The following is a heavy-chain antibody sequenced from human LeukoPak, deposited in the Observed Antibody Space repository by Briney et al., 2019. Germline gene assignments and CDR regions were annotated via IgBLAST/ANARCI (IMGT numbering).Heavy chain of an antibody. Sequence: PGGSLRLSCAASGFTFSSYSMSWVRQAPGKGLEWVANIKQDGSEKYYVDSVKGRFTISRDNAKNSLYLQMNSLRAEDTAVYYCAREFTVAAEPYYFHYGMDVWGQGTTVTVSS. D-gene: IGHD6-13*01. J-gene: IGHJ6*02. CDR3: AREFTVAAEPYYFHYGMDV. CDR1: GFTFSSYS. V-gene: IGHV3-7*01. CDR2: IKQDGSEK.